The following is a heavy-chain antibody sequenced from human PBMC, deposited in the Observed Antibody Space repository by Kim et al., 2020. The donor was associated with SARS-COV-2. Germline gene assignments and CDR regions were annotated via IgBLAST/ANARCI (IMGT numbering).Heavy chain of an antibody. CDR3: LSRGYSYGIDY. J-gene: IGHJ4*02. D-gene: IGHD5-18*01. CDR1: GFTFSSYG. Sequence: GGSLRLSCAASGFTFSSYGMHWVRQAPGKGLEWVAVISYDGSNKYYADSVKGRFTISRDNSKNTLYLQMNSLRAEDTAVYYCLSRGYSYGIDYWGQGTLVTVSS. V-gene: IGHV3-33*05. CDR2: ISYDGSNK.